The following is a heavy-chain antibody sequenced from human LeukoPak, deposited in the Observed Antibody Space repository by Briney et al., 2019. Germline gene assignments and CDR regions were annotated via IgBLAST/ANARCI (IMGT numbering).Heavy chain of an antibody. V-gene: IGHV1-3*04. D-gene: IGHD5/OR15-5a*01. J-gene: IGHJ4*02. CDR1: GFTFSYYA. CDR3: ARIEGMASTMGD. CDR2: IITGNGDT. Sequence: ASVKFSCKASGFTFSYYAIHWVRQAPGQGLEWMGWIITGNGDTKYSQKFQGRVTITRDTSASTAYMELSSLRSEDTAVYYCARIEGMASTMGDWGQGTLVTVSS.